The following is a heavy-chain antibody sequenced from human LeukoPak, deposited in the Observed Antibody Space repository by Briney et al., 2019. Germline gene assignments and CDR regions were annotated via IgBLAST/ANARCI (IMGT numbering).Heavy chain of an antibody. D-gene: IGHD2-2*02. Sequence: SVKVSCKASGGTFSSYAIIWVRQAPGQGLEWMGRIIPILGIANYAQKFQDRVTITADKSTSTAYMELSSLRSEDTAVYYCARGIVVVPAAIPVDAFDIWGQGTMVTVSS. V-gene: IGHV1-69*04. J-gene: IGHJ3*02. CDR2: IIPILGIA. CDR3: ARGIVVVPAAIPVDAFDI. CDR1: GGTFSSYA.